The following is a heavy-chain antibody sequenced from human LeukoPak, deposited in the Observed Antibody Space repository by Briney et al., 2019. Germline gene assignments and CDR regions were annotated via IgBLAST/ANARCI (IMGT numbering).Heavy chain of an antibody. J-gene: IGHJ4*02. D-gene: IGHD1-26*01. CDR2: VYDSGST. CDR1: GGSINNYY. V-gene: IGHV4-59*08. Sequence: SETLSLTRTVSGGSINNYYWSWIRQPPGKGLEWIGYVYDSGSTNYNPSLKSRVTISIDTSTNQFSLKMTSVTASDTALYYCARHGGSYSFDYWSQGTLVTVSS. CDR3: ARHGGSYSFDY.